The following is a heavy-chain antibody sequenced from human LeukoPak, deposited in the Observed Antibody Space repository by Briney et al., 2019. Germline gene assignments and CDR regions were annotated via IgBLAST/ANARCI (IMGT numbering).Heavy chain of an antibody. CDR2: IYYSGST. Sequence: PSETLSLTCTVSGGSISSYYWSWIRQPAGKGLEWIGYIYYSGSTNYNPSLKSRVTISVDTSKNQFSLKLSSVTAADTAVYYCARDSPAAGRSTFDYWGQGTLVTVSS. J-gene: IGHJ4*02. V-gene: IGHV4-59*01. CDR3: ARDSPAAGRSTFDY. D-gene: IGHD6-13*01. CDR1: GGSISSYY.